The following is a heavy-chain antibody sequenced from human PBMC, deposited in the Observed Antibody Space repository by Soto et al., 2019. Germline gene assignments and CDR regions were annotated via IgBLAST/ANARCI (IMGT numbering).Heavy chain of an antibody. CDR3: ARGQGYCSSTSCYRVPYYYYGMDV. D-gene: IGHD2-2*01. V-gene: IGHV1-69*13. CDR1: GGTFSSYA. J-gene: IGHJ6*02. CDR2: IIPIFGTA. Sequence: SVKVSCKASGGTFSSYAISWVRQAPGQGLEWMGGIIPIFGTANYAQKFQGRVTITADESTSTAYMELSSLRSEDTAVYYCARGQGYCSSTSCYRVPYYYYGMDVWGQGTTVTVSS.